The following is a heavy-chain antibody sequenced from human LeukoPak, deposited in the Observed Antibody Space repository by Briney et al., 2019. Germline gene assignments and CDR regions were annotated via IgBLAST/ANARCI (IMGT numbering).Heavy chain of an antibody. CDR1: GFIFSDYY. Sequence: GSLRLSCATSGFIFSDYYMDWVRQPPGKGLEWIGEINHSGSTNYNPSLKSRVTISVDTSKNQFSLKLSSVTAADTAVYYCARRHDYGDEAYYYYYGMDVWGQGTTVTVSS. V-gene: IGHV4-34*01. D-gene: IGHD4-17*01. CDR2: INHSGST. J-gene: IGHJ6*02. CDR3: ARRHDYGDEAYYYYYGMDV.